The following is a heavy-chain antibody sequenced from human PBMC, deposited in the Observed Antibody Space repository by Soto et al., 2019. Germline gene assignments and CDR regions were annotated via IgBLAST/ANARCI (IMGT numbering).Heavy chain of an antibody. Sequence: EVQLVESGGGLVKPGGSLRLSCAASGFTFSSYSMNWVRQAPGKGLEWVSSISSSSSYIYYADSVKGRFTISRDNAKNSLYLQMNSLRAEDTAVYYCARDSGVEGPFVVVVAATYYFDYWGQGTLVTVSS. D-gene: IGHD2-15*01. CDR3: ARDSGVEGPFVVVVAATYYFDY. CDR1: GFTFSSYS. CDR2: ISSSSSYI. J-gene: IGHJ4*02. V-gene: IGHV3-21*01.